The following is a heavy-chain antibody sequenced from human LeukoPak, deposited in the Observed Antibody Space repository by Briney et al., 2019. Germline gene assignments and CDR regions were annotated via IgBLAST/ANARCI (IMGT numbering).Heavy chain of an antibody. J-gene: IGHJ4*02. CDR3: VRFSSSTWAFDL. V-gene: IGHV4-59*08. Sequence: SETLSLTCTVSGGSISGYYWNWIRQSPGRGLQWVAYIYYSGATNYNPSLQSRVTLSLDSSNNRFSLKLNSVTAADTAVYYCVRFSSSTWAFDLWGQGTLVTVSS. D-gene: IGHD6-13*01. CDR1: GGSISGYY. CDR2: IYYSGAT.